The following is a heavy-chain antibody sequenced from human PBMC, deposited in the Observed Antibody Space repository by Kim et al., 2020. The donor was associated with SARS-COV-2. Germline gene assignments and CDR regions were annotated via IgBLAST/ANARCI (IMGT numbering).Heavy chain of an antibody. Sequence: GESLKISCKGSGYSFTSYWIGWVRQMPGKGLEWMGIIYPGDSDTRYSPSFQGQVTISADKSISTAYLQWSSLKASDTAMYYCARHLRQDSSSWYGDLYYYGMDVWGQGTTVTVSS. CDR2: IYPGDSDT. J-gene: IGHJ6*02. CDR1: GYSFTSYW. D-gene: IGHD6-13*01. CDR3: ARHLRQDSSSWYGDLYYYGMDV. V-gene: IGHV5-51*01.